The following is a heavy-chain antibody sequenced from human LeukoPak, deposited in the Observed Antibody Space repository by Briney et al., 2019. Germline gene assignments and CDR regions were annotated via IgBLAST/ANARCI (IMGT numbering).Heavy chain of an antibody. CDR2: INPSGGST. Sequence: ASVKVSCKASGYTFTSYYMHWVRQAPGQGLEWMGIINPSGGSTSYAQKFQGRVTMTRDTSTSTVYMELSSLRSEDTAVYYCARGLSDYYTSLNYPIPRYWGQGTLVTVSS. J-gene: IGHJ4*02. D-gene: IGHD3-22*01. CDR1: GYTFTSYY. V-gene: IGHV1-46*01. CDR3: ARGLSDYYTSLNYPIPRY.